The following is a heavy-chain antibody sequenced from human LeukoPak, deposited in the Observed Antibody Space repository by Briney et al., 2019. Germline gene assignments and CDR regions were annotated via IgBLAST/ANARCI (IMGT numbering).Heavy chain of an antibody. V-gene: IGHV4-38-2*02. Sequence: SETLSLTCTVSGYSISSGYYWGWIWQPPGKGLEWIGSIYHSGSTYYNPSLKSRVTISVDTSKNQFSLKLSSVTAADTAVYYCARGLHDLRYFDWLLYGPYFDYWGQGTLVTVSS. CDR3: ARGLHDLRYFDWLLYGPYFDY. CDR1: GYSISSGYY. CDR2: IYHSGST. D-gene: IGHD3-9*01. J-gene: IGHJ4*02.